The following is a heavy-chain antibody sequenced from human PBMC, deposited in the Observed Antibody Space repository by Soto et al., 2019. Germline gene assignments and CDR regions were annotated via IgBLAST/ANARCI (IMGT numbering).Heavy chain of an antibody. CDR3: SLVSQQLVLDFTEI. Sequence: ASVKVSCKASGYTFTNHAGHWVRQALGQRLKWMGWIHTGNGNTKYSQKFQGRLTIIRDTSADTVYMEVSSLESEDTAVYYCSLVSQQLVLDFTEIWGQATMLSRSS. J-gene: IGHJ3*02. D-gene: IGHD6-13*01. CDR1: GYTFTNHA. V-gene: IGHV1-3*04. CDR2: IHTGNGNT.